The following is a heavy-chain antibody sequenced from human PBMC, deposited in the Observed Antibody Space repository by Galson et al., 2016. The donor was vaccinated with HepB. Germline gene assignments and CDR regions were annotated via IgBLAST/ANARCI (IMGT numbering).Heavy chain of an antibody. D-gene: IGHD6-6*01. CDR2: IYYSGTT. CDR3: AREYGARQGSYY. V-gene: IGHV4-39*01. CDR1: GASISSSNYY. Sequence: SETLSLTCTVSGASISSSNYYWGWIRQPPGKGLEWIGSIYYSGTTHYNPSLRSRVTISVDTSKNQFSLKPSSVTAADTAVYYCAREYGARQGSYYWGQGSLVTVSS. J-gene: IGHJ4*02.